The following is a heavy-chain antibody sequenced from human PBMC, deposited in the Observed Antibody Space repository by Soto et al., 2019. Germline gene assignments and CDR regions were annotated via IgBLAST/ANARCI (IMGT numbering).Heavy chain of an antibody. J-gene: IGHJ6*01. D-gene: IGHD3-10*01. CDR3: ARGGVWFGDLLYNYYYYGMDV. V-gene: IGHV4-34*01. CDR1: SASFSGYY. Sequence: SDTLSLTYAVYSASFSGYYWSWIRQTPGKGLEWTGEINHSGSTKDKTSLESRLTISVDTSKNQFSLKLSYVTAAETDVYYCARGGVWFGDLLYNYYYYGMDVWGQGTTVT. CDR2: INHSGST.